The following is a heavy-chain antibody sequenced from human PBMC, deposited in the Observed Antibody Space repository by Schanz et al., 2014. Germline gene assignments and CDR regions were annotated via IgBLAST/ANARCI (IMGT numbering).Heavy chain of an antibody. J-gene: IGHJ4*02. Sequence: QVQLVQSGAEVKKPGASVKVSCRASGYTFTKYEISWVRQAPGQGLEWMGRINTNTANPTYAQGFTGRFVYTLDASVTTAYLEISSLKAEDTAVYYCARGYSGYSHFDYWGQGALVTVSS. CDR1: GYTFTKYE. V-gene: IGHV7-4-1*02. CDR2: INTNTANP. CDR3: ARGYSGYSHFDY. D-gene: IGHD5-12*01.